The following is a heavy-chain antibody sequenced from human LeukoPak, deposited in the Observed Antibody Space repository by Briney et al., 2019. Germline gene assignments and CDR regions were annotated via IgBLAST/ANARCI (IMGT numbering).Heavy chain of an antibody. V-gene: IGHV3-23*01. J-gene: IGHJ4*02. Sequence: AGGSLRLSCAASGFTFSNYAMSWVRQAPGKGLEWVSAILGSGGSTYYADSVKGRFTVSRDNSKSILYLQMNSLRAEDTALYYCAKWGDYDVLTGYYVPDYWGQGTLVTVSS. CDR3: AKWGDYDVLTGYYVPDY. CDR1: GFTFSNYA. CDR2: ILGSGGST. D-gene: IGHD3-9*01.